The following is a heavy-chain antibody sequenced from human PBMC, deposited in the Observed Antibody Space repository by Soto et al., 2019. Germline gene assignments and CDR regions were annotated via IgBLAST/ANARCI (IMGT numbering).Heavy chain of an antibody. V-gene: IGHV3-30-3*01. CDR3: ARECRIAGGFAY. D-gene: IGHD1-20*01. J-gene: IGHJ4*02. CDR2: ISYDGSNK. CDR1: GFIFSSYA. Sequence: QVQLVESGGGVVQPGRSLRLSCAASGFIFSSYAMHWVRQAPGKGLEWVAVISYDGSNKYYAESVKGRFTISRDNSKNTLYLQMNSLRAEDTAVYYCARECRIAGGFAYWGQGTLVPVSS.